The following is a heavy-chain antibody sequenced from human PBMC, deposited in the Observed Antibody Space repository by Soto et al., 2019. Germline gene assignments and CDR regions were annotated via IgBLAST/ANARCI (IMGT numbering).Heavy chain of an antibody. J-gene: IGHJ4*02. CDR1: GGSISSGDYY. CDR3: ARNYGYGDYVLDY. D-gene: IGHD4-17*01. Sequence: SETLSLTCTVSGGSISSGDYYWSWIRQPPGKGLEWIGYIYYSGSTYYNPSLKSRVTISVDTSKNQFSLRLSSVTAADTAVYYCARNYGYGDYVLDYWGQGTLVTVSS. V-gene: IGHV4-30-4*01. CDR2: IYYSGST.